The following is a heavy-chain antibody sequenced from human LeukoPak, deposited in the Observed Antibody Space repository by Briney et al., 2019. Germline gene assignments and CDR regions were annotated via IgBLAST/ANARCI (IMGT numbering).Heavy chain of an antibody. Sequence: ASVKVSCKASGYIFINYGISWVRQASGQGLEWMGWISAYNGNTNYAQKFQGRVTMTTDTSTNTAYMELRSLRSDDTAVYYCARVGKYYYDSSGYDYWGQGTLVTVSS. CDR2: ISAYNGNT. CDR1: GYIFINYG. V-gene: IGHV1-18*01. CDR3: ARVGKYYYDSSGYDY. D-gene: IGHD3-22*01. J-gene: IGHJ4*02.